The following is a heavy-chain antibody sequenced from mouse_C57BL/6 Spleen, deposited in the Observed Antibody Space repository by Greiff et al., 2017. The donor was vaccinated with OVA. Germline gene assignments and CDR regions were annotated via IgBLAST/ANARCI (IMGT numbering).Heavy chain of an antibody. CDR1: VFTFSSYG. D-gene: IGHD2-4*01. Sequence: EVKLMESGGDLVKPGGSLKLSCAASVFTFSSYGMSWVRQTPDKRLEWVATISSGGSYTYYPPCVKGRFTISRDNAKNTLYLQMSSLKSEDTAMYYCARYDYEGYFDCWGKGTTLTVAS. J-gene: IGHJ2*01. CDR2: ISSGGSYT. V-gene: IGHV5-6*01. CDR3: ARYDYEGYFDC.